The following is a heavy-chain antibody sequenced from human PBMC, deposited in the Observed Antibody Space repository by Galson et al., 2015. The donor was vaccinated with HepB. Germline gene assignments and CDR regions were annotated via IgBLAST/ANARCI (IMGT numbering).Heavy chain of an antibody. CDR2: IYHGDSET. CDR3: ARLGHEGYHYYGMDV. V-gene: IGHV5-51*01. CDR1: GYSFRNYW. Sequence: QSGAEVKKPGESLKISCKASGYSFRNYWIGWVRQMPGKGLECMGIIYHGDSETRYSQSFQGQVTLSADKSTNTAYSQWSSLKASDTAMYYCARLGHEGYHYYGMDVWGQGTTVTVSS. D-gene: IGHD2-2*01. J-gene: IGHJ6*02.